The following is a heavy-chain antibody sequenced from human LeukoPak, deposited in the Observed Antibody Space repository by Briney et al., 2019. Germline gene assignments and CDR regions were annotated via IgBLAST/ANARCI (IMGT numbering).Heavy chain of an antibody. J-gene: IGHJ4*02. CDR3: ARGGSGYPYYYFDY. D-gene: IGHD3-22*01. V-gene: IGHV4-38-2*02. Sequence: SETLSLTCTVSGYAIISGYYWGWIRQAPGKGLEWIGSILHSGSTHYPSSLKSRVTMSVDTSKNQFSLKLSSVTAADTAVYFCARGGSGYPYYYFDYWGQGTLVTVSS. CDR1: GYAIISGYY. CDR2: ILHSGST.